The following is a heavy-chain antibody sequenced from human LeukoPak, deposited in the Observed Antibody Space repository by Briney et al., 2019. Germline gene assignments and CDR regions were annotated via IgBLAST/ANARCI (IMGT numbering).Heavy chain of an antibody. Sequence: SETLSLTCTVSGGSISSSSYYWGWIRQPPGKGLEWIGSIYYSGSTYYNPSLKSRVTISVDTSKNQFSLKLSSVTAADTAVYYCARQRGYSGYVPDYWGQGTLDTVSS. J-gene: IGHJ4*02. CDR1: GGSISSSSYY. CDR3: ARQRGYSGYVPDY. CDR2: IYYSGST. D-gene: IGHD5-12*01. V-gene: IGHV4-39*01.